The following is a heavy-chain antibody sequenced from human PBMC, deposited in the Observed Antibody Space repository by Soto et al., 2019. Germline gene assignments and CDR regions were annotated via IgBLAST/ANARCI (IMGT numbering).Heavy chain of an antibody. D-gene: IGHD5-12*01. Sequence: SETLPLTSTFTGCYISRGGYCWSWIRQHPGKGLEWIGYIYYSGGTYYNPSLKSRVTISVDTSENQFSLRLSSVTAADTAVYYCARKDSGYADYMDVWGKGTTVTVSS. CDR3: ARKDSGYADYMDV. CDR2: IYYSGGT. V-gene: IGHV4-31*03. J-gene: IGHJ6*03. CDR1: GCYISRGGYC.